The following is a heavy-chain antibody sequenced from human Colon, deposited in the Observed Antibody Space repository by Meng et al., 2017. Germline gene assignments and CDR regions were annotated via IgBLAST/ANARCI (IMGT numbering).Heavy chain of an antibody. CDR1: GFMFANYA. D-gene: IGHD3-10*01. Sequence: EWLLGEVGGGLVQPGESLRLSCTASGFMFANYAMRWVRQAPGKGPEWVSAISDHGYNTYYADSVKGRFAISRDNSKNTVSLQMSSLRVEDTAIYYCVRKPQSNYYDYWGQGTLVTVSS. CDR3: VRKPQSNYYDY. CDR2: ISDHGYNT. J-gene: IGHJ4*02. V-gene: IGHV3-23*04.